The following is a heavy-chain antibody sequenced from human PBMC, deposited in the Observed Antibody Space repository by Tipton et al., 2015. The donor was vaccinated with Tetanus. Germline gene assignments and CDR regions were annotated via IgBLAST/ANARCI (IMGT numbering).Heavy chain of an antibody. CDR1: GGSISSGVYY. V-gene: IGHV4-39*01. D-gene: IGHD3-9*01. CDR3: ARRGGDFLTGYYDS. Sequence: TLSLICTVSGGSISSGVYYWGWLHQDPGKGLEWIGRISYSGNTAYNPSLKSRVAISVDTSKNQFSLKLTSVTAADTAVYYCARRGGDFLTGYYDSWGQGTPVIVSS. CDR2: ISYSGNT. J-gene: IGHJ4*02.